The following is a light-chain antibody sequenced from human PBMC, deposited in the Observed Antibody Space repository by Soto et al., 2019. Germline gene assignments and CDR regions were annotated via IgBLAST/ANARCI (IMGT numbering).Light chain of an antibody. CDR2: SAF. CDR3: QQYNKWPPWT. Sequence: EIVLTQSPATLSLSPGERATLSCRASQSISNNLAWYQQKPGQAPRLVIYSAFTRATGIPARFSGSGSGTEFTLTISSLQSEDFAVYYCQQYNKWPPWTFGQGTKVEIK. J-gene: IGKJ1*01. V-gene: IGKV3-15*01. CDR1: QSISNN.